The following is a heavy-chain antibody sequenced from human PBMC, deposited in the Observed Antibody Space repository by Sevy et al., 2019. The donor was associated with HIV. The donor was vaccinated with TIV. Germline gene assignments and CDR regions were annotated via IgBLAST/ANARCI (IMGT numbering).Heavy chain of an antibody. Sequence: SETLSLTCNVSGGSISSSSYYWGWIRQPPGKGLEWIGSFYSTGSTSYNPSLRSRVTVSADTSKNQFSLKLDPVSAADTAVYYCATPRASGWYEGTGGYFDLWGRGTLVTVSS. D-gene: IGHD6-19*01. CDR1: GGSISSSSYY. CDR2: FYSTGST. V-gene: IGHV4-39*01. J-gene: IGHJ2*01. CDR3: ATPRASGWYEGTGGYFDL.